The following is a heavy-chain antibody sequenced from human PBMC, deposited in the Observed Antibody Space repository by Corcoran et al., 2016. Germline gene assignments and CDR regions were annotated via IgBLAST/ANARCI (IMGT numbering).Heavy chain of an antibody. CDR1: GFTFSNAW. J-gene: IGHJ6*02. D-gene: IGHD2-2*01. V-gene: IGHV3-15*01. Sequence: EVQLVESGGGLVKPGGSLRLSCAASGFTFSNAWMSWVRQAPGKGLEWVGRIKSKTDGGTTDYAAPVKGRFTISRDDSKNTLYLQMNSLKTEDTSVYYCTTDQVVPAATLYAYYYYGMDVWGQGTTVTVSS. CDR3: TTDQVVPAATLYAYYYYGMDV. CDR2: IKSKTDGGTT.